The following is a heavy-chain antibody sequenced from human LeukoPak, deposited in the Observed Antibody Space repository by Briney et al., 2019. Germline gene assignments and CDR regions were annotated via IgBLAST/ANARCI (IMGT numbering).Heavy chain of an antibody. V-gene: IGHV3-21*01. Sequence: GGSLRLFCAASGFTFSSYSMNWVRQAPGKGLEWVSSISSSSSYIYYADSVKGRFTISRDNAKNSLYLKMNCLRAEDTAVYYCASVVAARRGYWGQGTLVTVSS. J-gene: IGHJ4*02. CDR3: ASVVAARRGY. CDR1: GFTFSSYS. D-gene: IGHD6-6*01. CDR2: ISSSSSYI.